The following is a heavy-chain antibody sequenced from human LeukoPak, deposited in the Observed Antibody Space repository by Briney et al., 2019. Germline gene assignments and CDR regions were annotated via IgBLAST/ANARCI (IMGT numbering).Heavy chain of an antibody. CDR1: GYTFTGYY. J-gene: IGHJ4*02. CDR3: ARSFYYGSGSTFDY. D-gene: IGHD3-10*01. Sequence: GASVKVSCKASGYTFTGYYMDWVRQAPGQGLEWMGWINPNSGGTNYAQKFQGRVTMTRDTSISTAYMELSRLRSDDTAVYYCARSFYYGSGSTFDYWGQGTLVTVSS. V-gene: IGHV1-2*02. CDR2: INPNSGGT.